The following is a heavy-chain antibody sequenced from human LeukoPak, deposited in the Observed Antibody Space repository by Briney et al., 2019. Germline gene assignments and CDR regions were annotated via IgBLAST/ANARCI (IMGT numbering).Heavy chain of an antibody. V-gene: IGHV5-51*01. CDR1: GYTFTSYW. CDR2: IFPGDSDT. CDR3: ARHRIGSSWYAEVDKYFEY. D-gene: IGHD6-13*01. Sequence: GESLKISCKGSGYTFTSYWIGWVRQMPGKGLEWMGVIFPGDSDTRYSPSFQGQVTISADKSISTAYLQWSSLRASDTAMYYCARHRIGSSWYAEVDKYFEYRGQGTLVTVSS. J-gene: IGHJ4*02.